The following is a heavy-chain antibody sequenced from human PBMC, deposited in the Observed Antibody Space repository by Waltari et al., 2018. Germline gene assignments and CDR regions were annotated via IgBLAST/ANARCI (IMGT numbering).Heavy chain of an antibody. Sequence: QITLKESGPTLVKPTQTLTLTCTFSGFSLSTSGVGVGWIRQPPGKALEWLALIYWNDDKRYSPSLESRLTITKDTSKNQVVLTMTNMDPVDTATYYCAHRSLVITGTGTLFDYWGQGTLVTVSS. CDR2: IYWNDDK. V-gene: IGHV2-5*01. CDR1: GFSLSTSGVG. CDR3: AHRSLVITGTGTLFDY. J-gene: IGHJ4*02. D-gene: IGHD1-20*01.